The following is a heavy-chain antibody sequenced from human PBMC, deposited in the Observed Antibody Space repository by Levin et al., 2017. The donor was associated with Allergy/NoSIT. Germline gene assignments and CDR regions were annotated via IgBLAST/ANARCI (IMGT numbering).Heavy chain of an antibody. CDR1: GGSVSDNNYY. J-gene: IGHJ6*02. Sequence: SQTLSLTCTVSGGSVSDNNYYWGWVRQPPGKGLEWIGIIFYTGTTYYDPSLESRVTISVDTSKNQFALRLSSVTAADTGVYVCARDASRGGLDVWGRGTTVTVSS. CDR2: IFYTGTT. V-gene: IGHV4-39*06. CDR3: ARDASRGGLDV.